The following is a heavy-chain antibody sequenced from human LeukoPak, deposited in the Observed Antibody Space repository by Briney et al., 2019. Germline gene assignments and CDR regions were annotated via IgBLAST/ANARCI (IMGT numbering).Heavy chain of an antibody. CDR1: GGSISSSSFY. Sequence: PSESLSLTCTVSGGSISSSSFYWDWIRQPPGKGLEWIGFIFYSGSTYDNPSLKSRITISVDTSKNQFSLKLSSVTAADTAVYYCARHSRSGYSDYESAFDIWGQGTMVIV. D-gene: IGHD5-12*01. CDR3: ARHSRSGYSDYESAFDI. V-gene: IGHV4-39*01. CDR2: IFYSGST. J-gene: IGHJ3*02.